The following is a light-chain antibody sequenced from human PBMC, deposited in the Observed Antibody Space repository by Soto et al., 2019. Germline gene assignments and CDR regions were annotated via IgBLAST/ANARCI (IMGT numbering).Light chain of an antibody. V-gene: IGKV1-5*03. CDR3: QQDNGNWT. J-gene: IGKJ1*01. Sequence: DIPMTQSPSTLSASVGDRVTITCRASQSISSWLAWYHQKPGTAPKLLIYKASTLQSGVPSRFSGSGSGTEFTLTISSLQPDDSATYYCQQDNGNWTFGQGTKVEIK. CDR2: KAS. CDR1: QSISSW.